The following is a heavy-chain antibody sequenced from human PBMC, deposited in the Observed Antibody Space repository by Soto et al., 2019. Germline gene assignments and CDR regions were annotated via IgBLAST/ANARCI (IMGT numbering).Heavy chain of an antibody. J-gene: IGHJ6*02. CDR3: ARDRGGYDRLYYYHGMDV. V-gene: IGHV3-11*06. D-gene: IGHD5-12*01. CDR1: GFTFSDYY. CDR2: ISSSSGST. Sequence: GGSLRLSCAASGFTFSDYYMSWIRQAPGKGLEYISYISSSSGSTNYADSVKGRFTISRDNAKNSPYLQMSSLRAEDTAVYYCARDRGGYDRLYYYHGMDVWGQGTTVTVSS.